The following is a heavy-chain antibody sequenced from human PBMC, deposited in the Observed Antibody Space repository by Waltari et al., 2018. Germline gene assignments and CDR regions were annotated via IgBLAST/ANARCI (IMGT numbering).Heavy chain of an antibody. CDR1: GGSSSSYY. J-gene: IGHJ3*02. CDR2: IYYSGST. Sequence: QVQLQESGPGLVKPSETLSLPCTVSGGSSSSYYWSWIRQPPGKGLEVIGYIYYSGSTNYNPSLKSRVTISVDTSKNQFSLKLSSVTAADTAVYYCAREGVITIFGAFDIWGQGTMVTVSS. D-gene: IGHD3-3*01. V-gene: IGHV4-59*01. CDR3: AREGVITIFGAFDI.